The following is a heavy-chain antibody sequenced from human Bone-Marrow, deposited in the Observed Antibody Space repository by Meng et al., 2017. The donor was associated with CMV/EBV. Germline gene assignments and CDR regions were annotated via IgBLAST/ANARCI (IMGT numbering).Heavy chain of an antibody. V-gene: IGHV1-8*01. CDR2: MKPDSGKT. Sequence: YGYIFNTYDNNWVRQATGQGPEWMGWMKPDSGKTGYAQKFQGRVTMTRDTSISTAYMELSSLRSEDTAVYYCARGPPNEIFGSGSPDWGQGTLVTVSS. CDR3: ARGPPNEIFGSGSPD. J-gene: IGHJ4*02. D-gene: IGHD3-10*01. CDR1: GYIFNTYD.